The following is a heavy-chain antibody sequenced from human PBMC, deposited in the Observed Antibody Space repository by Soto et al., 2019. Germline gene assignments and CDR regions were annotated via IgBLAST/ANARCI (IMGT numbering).Heavy chain of an antibody. D-gene: IGHD2-21*02. CDR3: ARDLWGYCGTDCYPLDV. V-gene: IGHV4-59*01. J-gene: IGHJ6*02. CDR1: GGSISGYY. Sequence: SETLSLTCTVSGGSISGYYWSWIRQPPGKGLEWIGYMYNTGSTVYNPYIKSRITKSVDTSKNQFSQKLNSVTAADTSVYYCARDLWGYCGTDCYPLDVWGQGTTVTVS. CDR2: MYNTGST.